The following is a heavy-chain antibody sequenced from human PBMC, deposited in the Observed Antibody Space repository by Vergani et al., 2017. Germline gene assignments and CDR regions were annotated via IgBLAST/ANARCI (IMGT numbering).Heavy chain of an antibody. CDR1: GGTFSSYT. J-gene: IGHJ6*02. D-gene: IGHD3-3*01. V-gene: IGHV1-69*08. CDR3: AKDLLDTIFGVVIRYYYYGMDV. Sequence: QVQLVQSGAEVKKPGSSVKVSCKASGGTFSSYTISWVRQAPGQGLEWMGRIIPILGIANYAQKFQGRVTITADKSTSTAYMELSSLRSEDTAVYYCAKDLLDTIFGVVIRYYYYGMDVWGQGTTVTVSS. CDR2: IIPILGIA.